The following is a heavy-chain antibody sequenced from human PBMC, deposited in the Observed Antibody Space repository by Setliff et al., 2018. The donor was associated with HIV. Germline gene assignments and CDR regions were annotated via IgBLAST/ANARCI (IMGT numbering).Heavy chain of an antibody. V-gene: IGHV4-59*01. CDR2: IYFNGNT. CDR1: GGSLTGYY. CDR3: VREVGYFDF. D-gene: IGHD1-26*01. J-gene: IGHJ2*01. Sequence: SETLSLTCTVSGGSLTGYYWSWNRQPPGKGLEWIGYIYFNGNTNLNPSLESRLTMSVDTSKNQFSLKLNSVTAADTAVYYCVREVGYFDFWGRGTLVTVSS.